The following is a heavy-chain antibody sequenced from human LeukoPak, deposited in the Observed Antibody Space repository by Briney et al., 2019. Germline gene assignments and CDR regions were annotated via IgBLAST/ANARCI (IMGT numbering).Heavy chain of an antibody. D-gene: IGHD5-12*01. CDR3: ATEPTSGREPTSGRPLDY. V-gene: IGHV4-4*07. Sequence: SETLSLTCTVSGGSISGYFWSWIRQPAGKGLEWIGRIYSSGSNNYNPSLKSRVTMSLDTSKNHLSLNLSSVTAADTAVYYCATEPTSGREPTSGRPLDYWGQGTLVTVSS. CDR1: GGSISGYF. J-gene: IGHJ4*02. CDR2: IYSSGSN.